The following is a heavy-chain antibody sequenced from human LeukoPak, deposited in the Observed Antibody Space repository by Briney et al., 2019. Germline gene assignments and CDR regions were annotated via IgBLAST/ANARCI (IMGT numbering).Heavy chain of an antibody. CDR3: ARDLTFGGVIDQDDY. Sequence: ASVKVSCKASGYTFTDYYMHWVRQAPGQGLEWMGRINPNSGGTNYAQKFQGRVTMTRDTSISTAYMELSRLRSDDTAVYYCARDLTFGGVIDQDDYWGQGTLVTVSS. D-gene: IGHD3-16*02. CDR2: INPNSGGT. CDR1: GYTFTDYY. V-gene: IGHV1-2*06. J-gene: IGHJ4*02.